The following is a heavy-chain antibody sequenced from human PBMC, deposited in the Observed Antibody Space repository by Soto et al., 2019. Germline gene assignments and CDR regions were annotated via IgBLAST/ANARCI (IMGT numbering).Heavy chain of an antibody. Sequence: ALVKVSCKASGYTFTSYAMHWVRQAPGQRLEWMGWINGGNGNTKYSQKFQGRVTITRDTSASTAYMELSSLRSEDTAVYYCARDGAVAGDSNFDYWGQGTLVTVSS. D-gene: IGHD6-19*01. CDR1: GYTFTSYA. CDR2: INGGNGNT. CDR3: ARDGAVAGDSNFDY. J-gene: IGHJ4*02. V-gene: IGHV1-3*01.